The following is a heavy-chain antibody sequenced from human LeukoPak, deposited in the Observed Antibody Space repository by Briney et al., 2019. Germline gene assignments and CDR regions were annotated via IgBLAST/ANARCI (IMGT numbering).Heavy chain of an antibody. V-gene: IGHV3-23*01. D-gene: IGHD3-10*01. Sequence: GSLRLSCAASGFPFSSYAMSWVRPAPGKGLEWVSAISGSGGSTYYADSVKGRFTISRDNSKNTLYLQMNSLRAEDTAVYYCAKVSPPLVMVRGAPYYFDYWGQGTLVTVSS. CDR2: ISGSGGST. CDR1: GFPFSSYA. J-gene: IGHJ4*02. CDR3: AKVSPPLVMVRGAPYYFDY.